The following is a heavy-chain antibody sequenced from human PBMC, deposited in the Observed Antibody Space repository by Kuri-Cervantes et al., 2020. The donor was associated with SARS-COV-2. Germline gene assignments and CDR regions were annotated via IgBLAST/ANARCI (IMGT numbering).Heavy chain of an antibody. CDR2: INPNSGGK. D-gene: IGHD3-3*01. J-gene: IGHJ5*02. Sequence: ASVKVSCKASGYTFTGYYIHWVRQAPGERLEWMGWINPNSGGKKYAQKFEGWVTLTRDTSIATAYMEVSRLRSDDTAVYYCARGARITILGVLIGGRENPFFDPWGQGTQVTVSS. CDR1: GYTFTGYY. CDR3: ARGARITILGVLIGGRENPFFDP. V-gene: IGHV1-2*04.